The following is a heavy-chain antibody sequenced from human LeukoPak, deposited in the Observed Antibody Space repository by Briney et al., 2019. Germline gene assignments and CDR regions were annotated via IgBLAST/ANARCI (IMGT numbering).Heavy chain of an antibody. V-gene: IGHV4-59*11. CDR3: ARGGVWYFDL. Sequence: SETLSLTCTVSGGSISLHYWSWTRQPPGKGLEWIGYIHLSGSTYYDPSLRSRVTISGDTSKNQFSLRLNSVTAADTAVYYCARGGVWYFDLWGRGTLVTVS. CDR1: GGSISLHY. CDR2: IHLSGST. J-gene: IGHJ2*01. D-gene: IGHD3-16*01.